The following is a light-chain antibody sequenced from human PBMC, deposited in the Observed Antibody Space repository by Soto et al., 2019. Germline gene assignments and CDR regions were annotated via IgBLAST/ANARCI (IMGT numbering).Light chain of an antibody. CDR2: GAS. J-gene: IGKJ4*01. Sequence: EIVFTQSPGTLSFSPGERATLSCRASQSVSSSYLAWYQQKPGQAPRLLIYGASSRATGIPDRFSGSGSGTDFTLTISRLEPEDFAVYYCQQYGSSPPKVTFGGGTKVDIK. CDR3: QQYGSSPPKVT. CDR1: QSVSSSY. V-gene: IGKV3-20*01.